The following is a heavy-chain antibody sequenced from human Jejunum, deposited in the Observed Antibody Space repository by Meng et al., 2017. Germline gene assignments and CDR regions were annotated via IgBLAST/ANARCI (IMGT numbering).Heavy chain of an antibody. J-gene: IGHJ4*02. CDR3: ARQSSGYTFAH. CDR2: FFHGDSDT. V-gene: IGHV5-51*01. CDR1: GYTFTTYW. Sequence: GESLKISCKGSGYTFTTYWIAWVRQMPGKGLEWMGIFFHGDSDTRYSQSSQGQVTISADKAISTAYLQWSSLKASDTAMYYCARQSSGYTFAHWGQGTLVTVSS. D-gene: IGHD5-18*01.